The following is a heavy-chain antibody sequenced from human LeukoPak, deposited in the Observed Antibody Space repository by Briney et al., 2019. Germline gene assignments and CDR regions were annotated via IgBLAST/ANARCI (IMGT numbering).Heavy chain of an antibody. CDR2: IKLSGGST. Sequence: ASVKVSCKASGYTFTSYYTHWVRQAPGQGLEWMGIIKLSGGSTLYAQKFQGRVTVTSDMSTSTVYVELSSLRSEDTAVYYCAREVPENFNFDYWGQGTLVTVSS. V-gene: IGHV1-46*01. D-gene: IGHD2/OR15-2a*01. CDR3: AREVPENFNFDY. CDR1: GYTFTSYY. J-gene: IGHJ4*02.